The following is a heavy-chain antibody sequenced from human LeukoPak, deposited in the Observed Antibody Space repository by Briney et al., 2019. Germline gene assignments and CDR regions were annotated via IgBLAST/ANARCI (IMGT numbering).Heavy chain of an antibody. CDR1: GGSISSGDYY. J-gene: IGHJ5*02. D-gene: IGHD3-10*01. V-gene: IGHV4-30-4*01. CDR2: IYYSGST. CDR3: ARGGITMVRGVILCNWFDP. Sequence: PSQTLSLTCTVSGGSISSGDYYWSWIRQPPGKGLEWIGYIYYSGSTYYNPSLKGRVTISVDTSKNQFSLKLSSVTAADTAVYYCARGGITMVRGVILCNWFDPWGQGTLVTVSS.